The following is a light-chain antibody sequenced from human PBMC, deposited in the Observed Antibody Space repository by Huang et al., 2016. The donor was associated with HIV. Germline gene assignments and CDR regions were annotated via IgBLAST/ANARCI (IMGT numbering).Light chain of an antibody. Sequence: DIVMTQSPDSLAVPLGERATISCVSSLSVLYSANKKHLPCNCLAWYQKKPGQPPKLLMYWASSRASGVPDRFSGSGSGTDFTLTISSLQAEDVAVYYCQQHYSTPWTFGQGTKVEIK. CDR1: LSVLYSANKKHLPCNC. V-gene: IGKV4-1*01. CDR3: QQHYSTPWT. CDR2: WAS. J-gene: IGKJ1*01.